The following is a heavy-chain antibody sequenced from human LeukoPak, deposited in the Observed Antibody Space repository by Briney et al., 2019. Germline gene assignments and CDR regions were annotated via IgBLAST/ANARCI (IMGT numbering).Heavy chain of an antibody. J-gene: IGHJ4*02. CDR3: ARVNHDYSNYLDY. Sequence: SETLSLTCTVSGGSISSSSYYWGWIRQPPGKGLEWIGSIYYSGSTYYNPSLKSRVTISVDTSKNQFSLKLSSVTAADTAVYYCARVNHDYSNYLDYWGQGTLVTVSS. D-gene: IGHD4-11*01. CDR1: GGSISSSSYY. V-gene: IGHV4-39*07. CDR2: IYYSGST.